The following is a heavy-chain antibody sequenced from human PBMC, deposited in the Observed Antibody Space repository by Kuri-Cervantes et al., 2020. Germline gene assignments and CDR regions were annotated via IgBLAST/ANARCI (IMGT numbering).Heavy chain of an antibody. CDR1: GYTFTGYY. CDR2: INPNSGGT. J-gene: IGHJ6*02. Sequence: ASVKVSCKASGYTFTGYYMHWVRQAPGQGLEWMGWINPNSGGTNYAQKFQGRVTMTRDTSVSTAYMELSRLRSDDTAVYYCARAIVVVPAALTQRGYYYYYYGMDVWGQGTTVTVSS. D-gene: IGHD2-2*01. CDR3: ARAIVVVPAALTQRGYYYYYYGMDV. V-gene: IGHV1-2*02.